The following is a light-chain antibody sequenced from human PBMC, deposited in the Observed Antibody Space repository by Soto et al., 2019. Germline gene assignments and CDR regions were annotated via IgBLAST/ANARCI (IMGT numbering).Light chain of an antibody. V-gene: IGKV3-15*01. CDR1: QSVSSN. CDR2: GAS. J-gene: IGKJ2*01. Sequence: EIVMTQSPATLSVSPGERATLSCRASQSVSSNLAWYQQKPGQAPRLLIYGASTRATGITARFSGSGSGTEFTLTISSLQSEDLAVYYCQQYNNWPYTFGQGTKLEIK. CDR3: QQYNNWPYT.